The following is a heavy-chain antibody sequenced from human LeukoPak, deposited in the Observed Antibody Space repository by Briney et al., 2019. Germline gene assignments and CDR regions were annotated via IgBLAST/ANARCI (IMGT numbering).Heavy chain of an antibody. CDR1: GFTFSNAW. J-gene: IGHJ4*02. V-gene: IGHV3-15*01. Sequence: GGSLRLSCAASGFTFSNAWMSWVRQAPGKGLEWVGRIRSKTDGGTTDYAAPVKGRFTISRDDSKNTLYLQMNSLKTEDTAVYYCITEGDYYDSSGFLDYWGQGTLVTVSS. CDR2: IRSKTDGGTT. D-gene: IGHD3-22*01. CDR3: ITEGDYYDSSGFLDY.